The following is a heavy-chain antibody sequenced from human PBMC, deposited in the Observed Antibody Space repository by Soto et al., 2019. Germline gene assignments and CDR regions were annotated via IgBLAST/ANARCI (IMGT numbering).Heavy chain of an antibody. J-gene: IGHJ4*02. D-gene: IGHD2-15*01. CDR1: GFTFSSYA. CDR3: ATNQYCSGGSCYPLGVDY. V-gene: IGHV3-30-3*01. Sequence: QVQLVESGGGVVQPGRSLRLSCAASGFTFSSYAMHWVRQAPGKGLEWVAVISYDGSNEYYADSVKGRFTISRDNSDNTLYLQRNSLRAEDTAVYSCATNQYCSGGSCYPLGVDYWGQGTLVTVSS. CDR2: ISYDGSNE.